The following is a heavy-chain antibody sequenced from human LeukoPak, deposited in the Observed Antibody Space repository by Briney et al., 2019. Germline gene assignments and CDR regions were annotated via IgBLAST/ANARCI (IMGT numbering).Heavy chain of an antibody. CDR1: GYTFTGYY. CDR3: AREESGSYPPADY. V-gene: IGHV1-2*02. Sequence: GASAKVSCEASGYTFTGYYMHWVRQAPGQGLEWMGRINPNSGGTNYAQKFQGRVTMTRDTSISTAYMELSRLRSDDTAVYYCAREESGSYPPADYWGQGTLVTVSS. J-gene: IGHJ4*02. D-gene: IGHD1-26*01. CDR2: INPNSGGT.